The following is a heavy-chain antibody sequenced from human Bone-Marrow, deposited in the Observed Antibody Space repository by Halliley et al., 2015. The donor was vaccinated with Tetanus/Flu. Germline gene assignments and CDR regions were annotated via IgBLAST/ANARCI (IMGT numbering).Heavy chain of an antibody. V-gene: IGHV5-51*01. CDR3: ARPAAEGGNTVTYFGS. J-gene: IGHJ4*02. Sequence: GNTPPGDSDTTNSPSFQGQVTISADRSTNTAYLQWNSLVASDTAMYYCARPAAEGGNTVTYFGSWGQGTLVTVSS. CDR2: TPPGDSDT. D-gene: IGHD6-13*01.